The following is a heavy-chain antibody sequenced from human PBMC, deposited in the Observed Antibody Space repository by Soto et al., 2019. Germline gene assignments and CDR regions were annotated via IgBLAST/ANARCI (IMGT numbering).Heavy chain of an antibody. D-gene: IGHD4-4*01. CDR2: IVVGSGNT. CDR3: AGDRDYSCWGYC. J-gene: IGHJ4*01. V-gene: IGHV1-58*02. CDR1: GFTFTSSA. Sequence: GASVKISCKASGFTFTSSAMQWVRQARGQRLEWIGWIVVGSGNTNYAQKFQERVTITRDMSTSTAYMELSSLRSEDTAAYYCAGDRDYSCWGYCWGRGSLGTVSS.